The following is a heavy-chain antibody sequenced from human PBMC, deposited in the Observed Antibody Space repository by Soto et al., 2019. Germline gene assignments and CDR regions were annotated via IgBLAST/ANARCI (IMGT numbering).Heavy chain of an antibody. CDR2: IYYSGST. CDR1: GGSISSGDYY. V-gene: IGHV4-30-4*01. Sequence: SETLSLTCTVSGGSISSGDYYWSWIHQPPGKGLEWIGYIYYSGSTYYNPSLKSRVTISVDTSKNQFSLKLSSVTAADTAVYYCARDDAYSSPPGGMDVWGQGTTVTVSS. J-gene: IGHJ6*02. CDR3: ARDDAYSSPPGGMDV. D-gene: IGHD6-13*01.